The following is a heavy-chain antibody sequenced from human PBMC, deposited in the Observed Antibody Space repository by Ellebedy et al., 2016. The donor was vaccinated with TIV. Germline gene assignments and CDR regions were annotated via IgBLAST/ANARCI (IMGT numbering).Heavy chain of an antibody. D-gene: IGHD2-8*01. Sequence: GGSLRLSCAASGFTFTSYWMTWVRQAPGKGLEWVANTKQDEREKYYVDSVKGRFTISRDNAKNSLYLQMNSLRAEDTAVYYCVRGMHYWGQGTLVTVSS. V-gene: IGHV3-7*01. J-gene: IGHJ4*02. CDR1: GFTFTSYW. CDR3: VRGMHY. CDR2: TKQDEREK.